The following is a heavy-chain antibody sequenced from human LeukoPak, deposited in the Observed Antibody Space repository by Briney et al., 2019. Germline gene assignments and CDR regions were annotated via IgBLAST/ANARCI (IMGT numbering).Heavy chain of an antibody. CDR3: ARDMYYYGSGSSPFDY. J-gene: IGHJ4*02. CDR2: IYTSGST. Sequence: SETLSLTCTVSGGSISSSSYYWSWIRQPAGKGLEWIGRIYTSGSTNYNPSLKSRVTMSVDTSKNQFSLKLSSVTAADTAVYYCARDMYYYGSGSSPFDYWGQGTLVTVSS. D-gene: IGHD3-10*01. CDR1: GGSISSSSYY. V-gene: IGHV4-61*02.